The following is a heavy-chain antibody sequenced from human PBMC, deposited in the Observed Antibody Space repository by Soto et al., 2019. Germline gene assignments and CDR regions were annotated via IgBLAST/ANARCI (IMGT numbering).Heavy chain of an antibody. Sequence: PSETLSLTCIVSGGSITNSSYYWGWIRQPPGKGLEWIGSIFYSGTTYYNPSLKSRVTISVDTSKSQFSLKLYSVTAADTALYYCARHPFITSNCYYEHWGQGTLVTVSS. V-gene: IGHV4-39*01. CDR1: GGSITNSSYY. J-gene: IGHJ4*02. CDR3: ARHPFITSNCYYEH. CDR2: IFYSGTT. D-gene: IGHD2-2*01.